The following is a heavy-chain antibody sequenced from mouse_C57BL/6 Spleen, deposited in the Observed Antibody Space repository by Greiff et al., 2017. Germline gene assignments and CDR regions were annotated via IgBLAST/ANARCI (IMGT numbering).Heavy chain of an antibody. CDR3: ASYYGNYYAMDY. V-gene: IGHV1-42*01. CDR2: INPSTGGT. Sequence: EVQVVESGPELVKPGASVKISCKASGYSFTGYYMNWVKQSPEKSLEWIGEINPSTGGTTYNQKFKAKATLTVDKSSSTAYMQLKSLTSEDSAVYYCASYYGNYYAMDYWGQGTSVTVSS. CDR1: GYSFTGYY. J-gene: IGHJ4*01. D-gene: IGHD2-1*01.